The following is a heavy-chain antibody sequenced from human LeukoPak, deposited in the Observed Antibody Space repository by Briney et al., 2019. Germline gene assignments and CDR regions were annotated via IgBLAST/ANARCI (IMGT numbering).Heavy chain of an antibody. Sequence: GGSLRLSCAASGFTFSNYGIHWVRQAPGKGLEWVSAISGSGGSTYYADSVKGRFTISRDNSKNTLYLQMNSLRAEDTAVYYCAKLARSYEIDYWGQGTLVTVSS. J-gene: IGHJ4*02. CDR1: GFTFSNYG. D-gene: IGHD1-26*01. CDR2: ISGSGGST. V-gene: IGHV3-23*01. CDR3: AKLARSYEIDY.